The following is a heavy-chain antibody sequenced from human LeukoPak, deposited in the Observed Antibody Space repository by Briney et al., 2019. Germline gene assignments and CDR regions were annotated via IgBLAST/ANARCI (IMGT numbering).Heavy chain of an antibody. CDR2: ISAYNGNT. CDR3: ARGITVVTKYYYYYYGMDV. J-gene: IGHJ6*02. CDR1: GYTFTSYG. D-gene: IGHD4-23*01. V-gene: IGHV1-18*01. Sequence: GASVKVSCKASGYTFTSYGISWVRQAPGQGLEWMGWISAYNGNTNYAQKLQGRVTMTTDTSTSTAYMELSSLRSEDTAVYYCARGITVVTKYYYYYYGMDVWGQGTTVTVSS.